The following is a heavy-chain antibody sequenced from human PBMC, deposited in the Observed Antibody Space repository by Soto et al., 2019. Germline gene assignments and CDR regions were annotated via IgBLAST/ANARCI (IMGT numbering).Heavy chain of an antibody. CDR1: GVPFISYA. D-gene: IGHD3-22*01. Sequence: SVKVASTASGVPFISYAVVWVRQTAGQGLKWMGGIIPIFGTANYAQKFQGRVTITADESTSTAYMELSSLRSEDTAVYYCARGQGDHYASSGYSRNDYCGQRTLVTVSS. CDR3: ARGQGDHYASSGYSRNDY. J-gene: IGHJ4*02. CDR2: IIPIFGTA. V-gene: IGHV1-69*01.